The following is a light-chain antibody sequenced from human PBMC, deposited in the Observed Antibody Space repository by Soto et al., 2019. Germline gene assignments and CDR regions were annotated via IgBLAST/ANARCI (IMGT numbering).Light chain of an antibody. CDR2: AAS. V-gene: IGKV3-15*01. CDR3: HHYSNWPPFT. CDR1: QSIGSN. Sequence: DILMTQSPVTLSLSPGDSATLSCRATQSIGSNLAWYQQKPGQPPPRLIYAASTSVTSLPGRFSGRGSGTEFSTTISGLLDEDFAMYYCHHYSNWPPFTFGQGTRLEIK. J-gene: IGKJ5*01.